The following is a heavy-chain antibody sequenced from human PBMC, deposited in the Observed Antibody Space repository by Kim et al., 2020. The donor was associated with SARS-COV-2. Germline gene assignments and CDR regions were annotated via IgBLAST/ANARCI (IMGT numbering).Heavy chain of an antibody. D-gene: IGHD3-22*01. Sequence: KIQGRITITGDTSTSTAYMELSSLSSEDTAVYYCARGVEYYDSSGYYFDYWGQGTLVTVSS. CDR3: ARGVEYYDSSGYYFDY. V-gene: IGHV1-3*01. J-gene: IGHJ4*02.